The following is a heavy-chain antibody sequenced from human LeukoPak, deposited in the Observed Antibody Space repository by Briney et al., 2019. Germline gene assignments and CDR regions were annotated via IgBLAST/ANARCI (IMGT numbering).Heavy chain of an antibody. V-gene: IGHV3-66*01. Sequence: GGSLRLSCAASGFTVSSNYMTWVRQAPGKGLDWVSAIYSGRTTYYADSVKGRFTISRDDSKNTLYLQMHSLRAEDTAIYYCTRDLFDWGQGALVTVSS. CDR1: GFTVSSNY. CDR3: TRDLFD. D-gene: IGHD3-10*02. J-gene: IGHJ4*02. CDR2: IYSGRTT.